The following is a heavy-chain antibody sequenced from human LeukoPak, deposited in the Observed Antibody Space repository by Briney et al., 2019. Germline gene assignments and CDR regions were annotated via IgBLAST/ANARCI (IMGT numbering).Heavy chain of an antibody. Sequence: GGSLRLSCEASRFTFSSYWMSWVRQAPGKGLEWVANIKDDGSQKNYIDSVKGRFTISRDNAKASLFLQMNSLSSEDTAVYYCAKRNSGTWWSFDSWGQGTLVTVSS. CDR1: RFTFSSYW. CDR2: IKDDGSQK. CDR3: AKRNSGTWWSFDS. J-gene: IGHJ4*02. V-gene: IGHV3-7*01. D-gene: IGHD2-15*01.